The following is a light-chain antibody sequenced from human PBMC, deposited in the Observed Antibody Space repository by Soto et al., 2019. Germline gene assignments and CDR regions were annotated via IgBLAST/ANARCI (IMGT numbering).Light chain of an antibody. CDR3: SSYTSRHTWV. CDR1: SSDVGGYNY. J-gene: IGLJ2*01. V-gene: IGLV2-14*01. CDR2: EVS. Sequence: QSALTQPASVSGSPGQSITISCTGSSSDVGGYNYVSWYQQHPGKAPQVLIYEVSNRPSGVSNRFSGYKSVNTASLTISGLPADDEADYYCSSYTSRHTWVFGGGTKLTVL.